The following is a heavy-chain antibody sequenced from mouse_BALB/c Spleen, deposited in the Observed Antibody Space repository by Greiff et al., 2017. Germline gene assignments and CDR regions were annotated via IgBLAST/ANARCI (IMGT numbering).Heavy chain of an antibody. CDR1: GFTFSSFG. J-gene: IGHJ2*01. CDR3: ATGNFDY. Sequence: EVQRVESGGGLVQPGGSRKLSCAASGFTFSSFGMHWVRQAPEKGLEWVAYISSGSSTIYYADTVKGRFTISRDKPKNTLFLQMTSLRSEDTAMYYCATGNFDYWGQGTTLTVSS. CDR2: ISSGSSTI. V-gene: IGHV5-17*02.